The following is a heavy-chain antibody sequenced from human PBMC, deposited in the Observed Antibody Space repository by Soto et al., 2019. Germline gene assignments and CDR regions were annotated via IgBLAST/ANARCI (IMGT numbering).Heavy chain of an antibody. V-gene: IGHV4-61*01. J-gene: IGHJ6*02. CDR1: GGSVSGGSYY. D-gene: IGHD4-17*01. CDR2: IYHSGTA. CDR3: ARDVDFGEEDV. Sequence: SETLSLTCTVSGGSVSGGSYYWNWIRQPPGKGLEWIGYIYHSGTANYNPSLKSRVTISVDTSKNQFSLRLTSVTAADTAVYYCARDVDFGEEDVWGQGTMVTVSS.